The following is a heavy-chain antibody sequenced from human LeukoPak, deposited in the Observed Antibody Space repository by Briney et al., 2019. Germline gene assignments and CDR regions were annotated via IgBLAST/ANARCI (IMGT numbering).Heavy chain of an antibody. J-gene: IGHJ4*02. CDR2: IYHSGST. CDR1: GGSISSGGYS. CDR3: ASARRENGDCYSN. D-gene: IGHD2-21*02. V-gene: IGHV4-30-2*01. Sequence: SQTLSLTCAVSGGSISSGGYSWSWIRQPPGKGLEWIGYIYHSGSTYYNPSLKSRVTISVDRSKNQFSLKLSSVTAADTAVYYCASARRENGDCYSNWGQGTLVTVSS.